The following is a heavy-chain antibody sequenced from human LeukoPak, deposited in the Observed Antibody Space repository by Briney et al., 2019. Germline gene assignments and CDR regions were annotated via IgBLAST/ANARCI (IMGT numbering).Heavy chain of an antibody. CDR1: GYTFTNSY. V-gene: IGHV1-46*01. J-gene: IGHJ6*03. CDR2: INPDGGNT. Sequence: GASVKVSCKASGYTFTNSYIHWVRQAPGQVLEWMGLINPDGGNTNYAQNFQGRVTLTRDTSTSTVYMELSSLRSEDTAVYYCARAGIAAAAYYYYYYMDVWGKGTTVTVSS. CDR3: ARAGIAAAAYYYYYYMDV. D-gene: IGHD6-13*01.